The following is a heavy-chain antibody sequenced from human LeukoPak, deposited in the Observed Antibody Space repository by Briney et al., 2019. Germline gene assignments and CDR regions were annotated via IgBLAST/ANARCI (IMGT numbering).Heavy chain of an antibody. V-gene: IGHV4-39*01. CDR2: IYYSGST. CDR3: ATHSGDPDDY. Sequence: ASETLSLTCTVSGGSISSSSYYWGWIRQPPGKGLEWIGSIYYSGSTYYNPSLKSRVAISIDTSKNQFSLTLSSVTAADTAVYYCATHSGDPDDYWGQGTLVTVSS. D-gene: IGHD7-27*01. J-gene: IGHJ4*02. CDR1: GGSISSSSYY.